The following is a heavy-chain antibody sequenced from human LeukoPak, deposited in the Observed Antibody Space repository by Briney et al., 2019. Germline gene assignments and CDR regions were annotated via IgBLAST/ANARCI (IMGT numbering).Heavy chain of an antibody. D-gene: IGHD3-3*01. V-gene: IGHV3-7*01. CDR3: ARESLPYYDFWSGYRGGWFDP. Sequence: GGSLRLSCAASGFTFSSYWMSWVRQAPGKGLEWVANIKQDGSEKYYVDSVKGRITISRDNAKNSLYLQMNSLRAEDTAVYYCARESLPYYDFWSGYRGGWFDPWGQGTLVTVSS. CDR2: IKQDGSEK. CDR1: GFTFSSYW. J-gene: IGHJ5*02.